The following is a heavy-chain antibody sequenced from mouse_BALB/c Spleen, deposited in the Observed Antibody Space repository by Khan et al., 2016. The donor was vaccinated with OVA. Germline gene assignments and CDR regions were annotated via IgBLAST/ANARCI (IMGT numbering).Heavy chain of an antibody. CDR3: ARFYDPYYAMDY. Sequence: QIQLVQSGPGLVAPSQSLSITCTVSGFSLTSYGVNWVRQPPGKGLEWLGVIWAGGSTNYNSALMSRLSISKDNSKSQVFLKMNSLQTDDTAMYYCARFYDPYYAMDYWSQGTSVTVSS. D-gene: IGHD2-3*01. CDR1: GFSLTSYG. V-gene: IGHV2-9*02. CDR2: IWAGGST. J-gene: IGHJ4*01.